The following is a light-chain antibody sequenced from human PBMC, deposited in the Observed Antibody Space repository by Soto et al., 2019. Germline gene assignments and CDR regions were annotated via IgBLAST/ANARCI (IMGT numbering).Light chain of an antibody. J-gene: IGKJ4*01. CDR3: QQYNNWPLS. CDR2: GAS. Sequence: EIVMTQSPATLSVSPGERATLSCRASQSVSSNVAWYQQKPGQTPRRLIYGASTRSTGIPARFSGSGSGTEFTLSISSLQSEYSAVYYCQQYNNWPLSVGGGTKVDSK. CDR1: QSVSSN. V-gene: IGKV3-15*01.